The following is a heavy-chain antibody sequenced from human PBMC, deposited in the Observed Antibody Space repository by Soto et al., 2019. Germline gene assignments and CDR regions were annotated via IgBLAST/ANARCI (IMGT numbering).Heavy chain of an antibody. Sequence: QVQLVQSGAEAKKPGSSVKVSCKTSGGTFSSYAISWVRQAPGQGLEWMGGIVPLFRTTNYAQKFQGRVTITADTSTNTVDMELSGLRSGYTAVYYCARGGYSSTWSNLLDRSGLDVWGQGTTVTVSS. CDR2: IVPLFRTT. CDR3: ARGGYSSTWSNLLDRSGLDV. D-gene: IGHD6-13*01. CDR1: GGTFSSYA. V-gene: IGHV1-69*06. J-gene: IGHJ6*02.